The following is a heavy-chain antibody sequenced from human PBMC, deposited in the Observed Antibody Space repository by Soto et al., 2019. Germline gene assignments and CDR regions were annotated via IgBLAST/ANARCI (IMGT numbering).Heavy chain of an antibody. V-gene: IGHV1-18*01. CDR3: ARPDMITFGGVIDSYYYGMDV. D-gene: IGHD3-16*02. J-gene: IGHJ6*02. CDR2: ISAYNGNT. Sequence: ASVKVSCKASGYTFTSYGISWVRQAPGQGLEWMGWISAYNGNTNYAQKLQGRVTMTTDTSTSTAYMELRSLRSDDTAVYYCARPDMITFGGVIDSYYYGMDVWGQGTTVTVS. CDR1: GYTFTSYG.